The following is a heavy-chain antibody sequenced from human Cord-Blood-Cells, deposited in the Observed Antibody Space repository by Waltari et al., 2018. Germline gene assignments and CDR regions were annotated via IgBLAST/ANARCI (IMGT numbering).Heavy chain of an antibody. CDR1: GYSISSGYY. Sequence: QVQLQESGPGLVKPSETLSLTCTVSGYSISSGYYWGWIRQPPGKGLEWIGCIYHSGSTYYNPSLKSRVTISVDTSKNQFSLKLSSVTAADTAVYYCARGRVYDIVVVPAAKGAFDIWGQGTMVTVSS. CDR3: ARGRVYDIVVVPAAKGAFDI. D-gene: IGHD2-2*01. J-gene: IGHJ3*02. CDR2: IYHSGST. V-gene: IGHV4-38-2*02.